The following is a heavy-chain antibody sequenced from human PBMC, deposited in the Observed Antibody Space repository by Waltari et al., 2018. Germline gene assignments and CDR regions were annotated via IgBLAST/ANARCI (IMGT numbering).Heavy chain of an antibody. Sequence: QVQLQQWGAGLLKPSETLSLTCAVYGGSFSGYYWSWIRQPPGKGLEWIGEINHSGSTNYNPSLKSRVTIAVDTSKNQFSLKLSAVTAADTAVYYCARRGFGERTPPNVDYWGQGTLVTVSS. CDR2: INHSGST. J-gene: IGHJ4*02. CDR3: ARRGFGERTPPNVDY. D-gene: IGHD3-10*01. V-gene: IGHV4-34*01. CDR1: GGSFSGYY.